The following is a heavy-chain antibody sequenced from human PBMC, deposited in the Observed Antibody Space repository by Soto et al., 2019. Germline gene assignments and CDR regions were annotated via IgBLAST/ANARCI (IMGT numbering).Heavy chain of an antibody. J-gene: IGHJ6*03. CDR2: INPNRGET. V-gene: IGHV1-2*02. CDR1: GYTFTGYY. D-gene: IGHD5-12*01. Sequence: QVQLVQSGAEVKKPGASVKVSCKASGYTFTGYYMIWMRQAPGQGLEGMGWINPNRGETDYAQILQGGVTMTRDMSVSTAYMALSRLKSNDTAVYYCARGGGLNYYYYIVVWCKGTTVTVSS. CDR3: ARGGGLNYYYYIVV.